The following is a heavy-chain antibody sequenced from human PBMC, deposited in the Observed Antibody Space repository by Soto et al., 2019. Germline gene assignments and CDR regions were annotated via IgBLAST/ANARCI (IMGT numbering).Heavy chain of an antibody. D-gene: IGHD6-19*01. Sequence: PSETLSLTCAVYGGSFSGYYWSWIRQPPGKGLEWNGEINHSGSTNYNPSLKIRVTISVDTSKNQFSLKLSSVAAADTAVYYCAETGYSSGWYYWGQGTLVTVSS. CDR3: AETGYSSGWYY. J-gene: IGHJ4*02. V-gene: IGHV4-34*01. CDR1: GGSFSGYY. CDR2: INHSGST.